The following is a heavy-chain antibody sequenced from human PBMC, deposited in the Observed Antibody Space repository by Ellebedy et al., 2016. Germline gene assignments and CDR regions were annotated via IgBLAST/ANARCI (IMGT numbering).Heavy chain of an antibody. V-gene: IGHV3-23*01. CDR3: YYGHYSGY. J-gene: IGHJ4*02. CDR1: GFAFRNFF. D-gene: IGHD4-17*01. Sequence: GGSLRLXXVASGFAFRNFFMTWVRQAPGGGLEWVSTISGGCDITVSADSVKGRFTISRDNSRNTLYLQMNSLRAEDTAVNYCYYGHYSGYWGQGTLVTVSS. CDR2: ISGGCDIT.